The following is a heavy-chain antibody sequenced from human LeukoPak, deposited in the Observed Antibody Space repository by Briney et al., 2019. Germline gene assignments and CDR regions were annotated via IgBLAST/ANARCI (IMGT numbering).Heavy chain of an antibody. Sequence: GASVKVSCKASGYTFTDYAMNWVRQAPGQGLECMGWINTNTGNPTYAQGFTGRFVFSLDTYVSTAYLQLSSLKAEDTAVYYCARAYYGMDVWGQGTTVTVSS. J-gene: IGHJ6*02. CDR3: ARAYYGMDV. CDR1: GYTFTDYA. V-gene: IGHV7-4-1*02. CDR2: INTNTGNP.